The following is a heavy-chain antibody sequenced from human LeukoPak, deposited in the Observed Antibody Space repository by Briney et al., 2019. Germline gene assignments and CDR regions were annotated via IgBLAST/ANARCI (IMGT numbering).Heavy chain of an antibody. J-gene: IGHJ3*02. D-gene: IGHD2-15*01. CDR1: GYTFTAYY. V-gene: IGHV1-2*06. CDR2: INCNSAGT. Sequence: ASVKVSCKASGYTFTAYYIQWVRQAPGQGLEWVGRINCNSAGTNYAQKFRGRVTMTRDTSISTVYMELSSLRSDDTAVYYCAVQTMVANTQGDAFDIWGQGTTVIVSS. CDR3: AVQTMVANTQGDAFDI.